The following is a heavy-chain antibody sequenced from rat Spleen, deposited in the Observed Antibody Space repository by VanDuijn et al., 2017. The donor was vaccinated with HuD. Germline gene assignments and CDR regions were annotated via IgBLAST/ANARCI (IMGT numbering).Heavy chain of an antibody. Sequence: EVQLVESDGGLVQPGRSLKLSCAASGFTFSDYYMAWVRQAPTKGLEWVTTISYDGSSIYYRDSVKGRFTISRDNAKNTQYLQMDSLRSEDSATYYCARHGGLRNWFAYWGQGTLVTVSS. CDR2: ISYDGSSI. CDR3: ARHGGLRNWFAY. J-gene: IGHJ3*01. CDR1: GFTFSDYY. D-gene: IGHD1-11*01. V-gene: IGHV5-29*01.